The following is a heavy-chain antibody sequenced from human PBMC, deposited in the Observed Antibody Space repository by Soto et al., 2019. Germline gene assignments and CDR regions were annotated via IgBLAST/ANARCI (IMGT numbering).Heavy chain of an antibody. D-gene: IGHD3-22*01. J-gene: IGHJ4*02. CDR2: INPNSGGT. V-gene: IGHV1-2*04. CDR3: ARGSGDSSGYYVIFDY. Sequence: ASVKVSCKASGYTFTGYYMHWVRQAPGQGLEWMGWINPNSGGTNYAQKFQGWVTMTRDTSISTAYVELSRLRSDDTAVYYCARGSGDSSGYYVIFDYWGQGTLVTVSS. CDR1: GYTFTGYY.